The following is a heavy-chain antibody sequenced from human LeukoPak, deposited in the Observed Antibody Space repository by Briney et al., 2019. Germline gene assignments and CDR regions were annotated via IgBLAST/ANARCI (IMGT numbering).Heavy chain of an antibody. CDR2: IYYSGST. Sequence: SETLSLTCTVSGGSISSYYWSWIRQPPGKGLEWIGYIYYSGSTNYNPSPKSRVTMSVDTSKNQFSLKLSSVTAADTAVYYCAREVPAVNDAFDIWGQGTMVTVSS. V-gene: IGHV4-59*01. J-gene: IGHJ3*02. CDR3: AREVPAVNDAFDI. CDR1: GGSISSYY. D-gene: IGHD2-2*01.